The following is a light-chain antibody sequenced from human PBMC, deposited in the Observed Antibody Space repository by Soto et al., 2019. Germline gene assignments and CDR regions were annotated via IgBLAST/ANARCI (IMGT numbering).Light chain of an antibody. V-gene: IGLV2-14*03. CDR2: DVS. CDR1: SSDVGGYNY. Sequence: QSVLTQPASVSGSPGQSITISCTGTSSDVGGYNYVSWYQHHPGKAPKLIIYDVSNRPSGVSNRFSGSKSGNTASLTISGLQPKDEADYYCSSYTTSNTRQIVFGTGTKLTVL. CDR3: SSYTTSNTRQIV. J-gene: IGLJ1*01.